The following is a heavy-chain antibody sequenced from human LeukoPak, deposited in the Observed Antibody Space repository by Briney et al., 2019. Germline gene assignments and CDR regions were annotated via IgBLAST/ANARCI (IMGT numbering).Heavy chain of an antibody. CDR1: GFTFSSYA. J-gene: IGHJ4*02. Sequence: PGGSLRLSCAASGFTFSSYAMHWVRQAPGQGLEWMGWISAYNGNTNYAQKLQGRVTMTTDTSTSTAYMELRSLRSDDTAVYYCARDQSSSWSQQNYWGQGTLVTVSS. CDR3: ARDQSSSWSQQNY. CDR2: ISAYNGNT. V-gene: IGHV1-18*01. D-gene: IGHD6-13*01.